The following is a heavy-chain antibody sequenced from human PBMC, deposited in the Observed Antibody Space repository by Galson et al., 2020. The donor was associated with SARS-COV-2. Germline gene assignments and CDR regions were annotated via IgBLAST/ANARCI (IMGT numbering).Heavy chain of an antibody. J-gene: IGHJ3*02. Sequence: GESLKISCAASGFTFSDYYMSWIRQAPGKGLEWISYISSSSSYTKYADSVKGRFTIPRANAKNSLYLQMNNLRAEDTAVYYCVRVASGSYNDAFDIWGQGTVVTVSS. V-gene: IGHV3-11*06. CDR2: ISSSSSYT. D-gene: IGHD1-26*01. CDR1: GFTFSDYY. CDR3: VRVASGSYNDAFDI.